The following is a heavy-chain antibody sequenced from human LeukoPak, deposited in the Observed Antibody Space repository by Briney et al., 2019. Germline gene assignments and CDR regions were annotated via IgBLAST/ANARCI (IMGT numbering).Heavy chain of an antibody. CDR2: INHSGRT. V-gene: IGHV4-34*01. D-gene: IGHD6-13*01. J-gene: IGHJ4*02. Sequence: SETLSLTCAVYGGSSSGYYWSWIRQPPGKGLEWIGEINHSGRTNYNPSLKSRVTISVDTSKNQFSLKLSSVTAADAAVYYCARGSSSWYQGYYFDYWGQGTLVTVSS. CDR3: ARGSSSWYQGYYFDY. CDR1: GGSSSGYY.